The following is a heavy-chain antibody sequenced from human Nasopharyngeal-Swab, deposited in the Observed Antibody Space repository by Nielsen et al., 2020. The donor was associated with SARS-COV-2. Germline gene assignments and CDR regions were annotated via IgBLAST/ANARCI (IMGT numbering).Heavy chain of an antibody. Sequence: WIRQPPGKGLEWIGSIYYSGSTYYNPSLKSRVTISVDTSKNQFSLKLSSVTAADMAVYYCARRGVVVRGGYYFDYWGQGTLVTVSS. J-gene: IGHJ4*02. D-gene: IGHD2-15*01. V-gene: IGHV4-39*01. CDR2: IYYSGST. CDR3: ARRGVVVRGGYYFDY.